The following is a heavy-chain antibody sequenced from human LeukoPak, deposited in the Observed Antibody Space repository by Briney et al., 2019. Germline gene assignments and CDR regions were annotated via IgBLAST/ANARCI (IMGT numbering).Heavy chain of an antibody. D-gene: IGHD1-7*01. CDR1: GYSFTSYW. CDR3: ARAGNYGYYYYGMDA. Sequence: GESLKISCKGSGYSFTSYWIGWVRQMPGKGLEWMGIIYPGDSDTRYSPSFQGQVTISADKSISTAYLQWSSLKASDTAMYYCARAGNYGYYYYGMDAWGQGTTVTVSS. CDR2: IYPGDSDT. V-gene: IGHV5-51*01. J-gene: IGHJ6*02.